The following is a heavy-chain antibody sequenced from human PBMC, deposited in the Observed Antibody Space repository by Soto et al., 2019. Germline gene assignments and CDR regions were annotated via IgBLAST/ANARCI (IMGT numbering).Heavy chain of an antibody. Sequence: QVQLQQWGAGLLKPSETLSLTCAVYGGSFSGYYWSWIRQPPGKGLEWIGEINHSGSTNYNPSLKSRVTISVDTSKNQFSLKLSSVTAADTAVYYCARGSSRGIAVADSDYWGQGTLVTVSS. J-gene: IGHJ4*02. CDR3: ARGSSRGIAVADSDY. V-gene: IGHV4-34*01. CDR1: GGSFSGYY. CDR2: INHSGST. D-gene: IGHD6-19*01.